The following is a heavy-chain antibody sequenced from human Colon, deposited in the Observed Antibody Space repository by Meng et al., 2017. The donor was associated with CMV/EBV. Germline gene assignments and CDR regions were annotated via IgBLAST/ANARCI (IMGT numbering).Heavy chain of an antibody. CDR3: ARDRSADP. CDR2: INPSGDGT. V-gene: IGHV1-46*01. J-gene: IGHJ5*02. CDR1: GNIFTSYH. Sequence: KISCKASGNIFTSYHIHWVRQAPGQGLEWMGIINPSGDGTSYAQKFQGRVTMTSDTSTSTVYMELNSLRSEDTAMYYCARDRSADPWGQGTLVTVSS.